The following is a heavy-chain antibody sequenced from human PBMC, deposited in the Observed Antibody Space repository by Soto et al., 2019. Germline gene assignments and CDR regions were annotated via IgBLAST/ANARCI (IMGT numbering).Heavy chain of an antibody. CDR1: GSTFSSYA. Sequence: EVQLLESGGDLVQPGGSLRLSCAASGSTFSSYAMSWVRQAPGKGLEWVSVISGSGGSTFYADSVKGRFTISRDKSKNPLHLQMTSLTADDTALSFCAKMSDAWSGAFQVWGQGTMVTVSS. CDR2: ISGSGGST. CDR3: AKMSDAWSGAFQV. D-gene: IGHD2-8*02. V-gene: IGHV3-23*01. J-gene: IGHJ3*01.